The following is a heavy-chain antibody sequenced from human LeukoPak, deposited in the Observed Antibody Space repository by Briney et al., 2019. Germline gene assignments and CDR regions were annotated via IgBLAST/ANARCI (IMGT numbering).Heavy chain of an antibody. D-gene: IGHD6-19*01. CDR3: AKGDSGWYPIDY. CDR2: ISSDGSKS. CDR1: GFSFSIYW. V-gene: IGHV3-74*01. Sequence: GGSLRLSCAASGFSFSIYWMHWVRQAPGGGLVWVSLISSDGSKSGYADSVKGRFTISRDNSKNTLFLQMNSLRAQDTAIYYCAKGDSGWYPIDYWGQGTLVTVSS. J-gene: IGHJ4*02.